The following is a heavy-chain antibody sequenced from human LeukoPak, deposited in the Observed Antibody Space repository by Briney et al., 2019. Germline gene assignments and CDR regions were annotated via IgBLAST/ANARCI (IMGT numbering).Heavy chain of an antibody. CDR2: IWNDGSYK. V-gene: IGHV3-33*01. J-gene: IGHJ3*02. Sequence: GGSLRLSCAASGLTFTTYGMHWVRQAPGKGLEWVAVIWNDGSYKHYADSVKGRFTISRDDSKNTIYLQMNSLRAEDTAVYYCARARYEDAFDIWGQGTMVTVSS. CDR1: GLTFTTYG. D-gene: IGHD1-1*01. CDR3: ARARYEDAFDI.